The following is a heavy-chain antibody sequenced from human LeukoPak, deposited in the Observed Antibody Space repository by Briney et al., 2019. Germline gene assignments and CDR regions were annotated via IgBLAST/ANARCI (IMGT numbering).Heavy chain of an antibody. Sequence: ASVKVSCKASGYTFTSYYMHLVRQAPRQGLEWMGIINPSGGSTSYAQKFQGRVTMTRDTSTSTVYMELSSLRSEDTAVYYCARELLSTKNWFDPWGQGTLVTVSS. CDR1: GYTFTSYY. CDR2: INPSGGST. D-gene: IGHD1-26*01. V-gene: IGHV1-46*01. J-gene: IGHJ5*02. CDR3: ARELLSTKNWFDP.